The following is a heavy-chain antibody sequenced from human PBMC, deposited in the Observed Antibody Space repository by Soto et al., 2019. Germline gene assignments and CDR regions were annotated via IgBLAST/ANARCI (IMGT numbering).Heavy chain of an antibody. CDR1: GYTFTGYY. CDR2: INPNSGDT. CDR3: ARDVLGSSNFDHHYYGMDV. J-gene: IGHJ6*02. D-gene: IGHD3-16*01. Sequence: ASVKVSCKASGYTFTGYYIHWMRQAPGQGLEWMGWINPNSGDTKYAQKFQGWVTMTRYTSINIAYMELTRLKYDDTAVYYCARDVLGSSNFDHHYYGMDVWGQGTAVTVSS. V-gene: IGHV1-2*04.